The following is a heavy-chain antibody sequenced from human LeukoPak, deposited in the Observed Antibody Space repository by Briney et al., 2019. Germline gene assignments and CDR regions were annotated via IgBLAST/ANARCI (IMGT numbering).Heavy chain of an antibody. V-gene: IGHV1-2*02. D-gene: IGHD6-19*01. Sequence: ASVKVSCKASGYTFTGYYMHWVRQAPGQGLEWMGWINPNSGGTNYAQKFQGRVTMTRDTSISTAYMELSRLRSDDTAVYYCARAEKTRVAVAGREPFDYWGQGTLVTVSS. CDR2: INPNSGGT. CDR1: GYTFTGYY. CDR3: ARAEKTRVAVAGREPFDY. J-gene: IGHJ4*02.